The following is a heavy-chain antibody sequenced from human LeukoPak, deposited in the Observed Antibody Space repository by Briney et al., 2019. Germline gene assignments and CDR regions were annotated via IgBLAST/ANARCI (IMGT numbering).Heavy chain of an antibody. CDR1: GGSISSGDYY. V-gene: IGHV4-30-4*01. J-gene: IGHJ4*02. Sequence: SETLSLTCTVSGGSISSGDYYWSWIRQPPGKGLEWIGYIYYSGSTYYNPSLKSRVTISVDTSKNQFSLKLSSVTAADTAVYYCASLRIGGWLDYWGQGTLVTVSS. D-gene: IGHD6-19*01. CDR2: IYYSGST. CDR3: ASLRIGGWLDY.